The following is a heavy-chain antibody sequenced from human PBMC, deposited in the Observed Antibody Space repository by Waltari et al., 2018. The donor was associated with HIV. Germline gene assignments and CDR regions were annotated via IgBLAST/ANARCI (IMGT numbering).Heavy chain of an antibody. J-gene: IGHJ3*02. CDR2: INSDGSST. CDR3: ARLGYVWGSYRSPRAFDI. V-gene: IGHV3-74*01. CDR1: GFTFSSYW. D-gene: IGHD3-16*02. Sequence: EVQLVESGGGLVQPGGSLRLSCAASGFTFSSYWMHWVRQAPGKGLVWVSRINSDGSSTSYADSVKGRFTISRDNAKNTLYLQMNSLRAEDTAVYYCARLGYVWGSYRSPRAFDIWGQGTMVT.